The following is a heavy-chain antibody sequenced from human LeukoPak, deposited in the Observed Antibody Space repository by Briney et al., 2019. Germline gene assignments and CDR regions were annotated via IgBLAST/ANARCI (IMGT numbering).Heavy chain of an antibody. CDR1: GFSVTRNY. D-gene: IGHD1-1*01. Sequence: GGSLRLSCAASGFSVTRNYVSWVRQAPGKGLEWVSLMYSGGGTSYADSVKGRFTISRDTSKDTLYLQMSSLRAEDTALYYCARYDNGKDYFDYWGQGTLVTVSS. V-gene: IGHV3-53*01. CDR3: ARYDNGKDYFDY. CDR2: MYSGGGT. J-gene: IGHJ4*02.